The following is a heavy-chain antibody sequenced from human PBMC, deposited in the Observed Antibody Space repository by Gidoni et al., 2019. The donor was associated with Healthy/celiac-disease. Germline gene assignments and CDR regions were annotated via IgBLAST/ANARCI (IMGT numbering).Heavy chain of an antibody. Sequence: EVQLVESGGGLVQPGGSLRLSCAASGFTFSSYWMHWVRQATGKGLVWVSRINSDGSSTSYADSVKGRFTISRDNAKNTLYLQMNSLRAEDTAVYYCARNRQLGYYYYGMDVWGQGTTVTVSS. D-gene: IGHD1-26*01. CDR2: INSDGSST. V-gene: IGHV3-74*01. CDR3: ARNRQLGYYYYGMDV. CDR1: GFTFSSYW. J-gene: IGHJ6*02.